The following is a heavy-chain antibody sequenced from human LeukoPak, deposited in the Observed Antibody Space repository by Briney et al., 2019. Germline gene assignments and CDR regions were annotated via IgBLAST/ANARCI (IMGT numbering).Heavy chain of an antibody. D-gene: IGHD3-22*01. CDR1: GGSFSGYY. J-gene: IGHJ4*02. V-gene: IGHV4-34*01. Sequence: SETLSLTCAVYGGSFSGYYWSWIRQPPGKGLEWIGEINHSGSTNYNPSLKSRVTISVDTSKNQFSLKLSSVTAADTAVYYCARHEIVVVITLSEDYFDYWGQGTLVTVSS. CDR3: ARHEIVVVITLSEDYFDY. CDR2: INHSGST.